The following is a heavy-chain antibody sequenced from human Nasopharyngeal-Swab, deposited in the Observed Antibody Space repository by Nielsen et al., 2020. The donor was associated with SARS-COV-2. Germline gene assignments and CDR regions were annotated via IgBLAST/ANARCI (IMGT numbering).Heavy chain of an antibody. CDR2: ISSSGSTI. V-gene: IGHV3-11*04. CDR3: ARDLWVVGATSN. Sequence: GESLKISCAASGFTFSDYYMSWIRQAPGKGLEWVSYISSSGSTIYYADSVKGRFTISRDNAKNSLYLQMNSLRAEDTAVYYCARDLWVVGATSNWGQGTLVTVSS. CDR1: GFTFSDYY. D-gene: IGHD1-26*01. J-gene: IGHJ4*02.